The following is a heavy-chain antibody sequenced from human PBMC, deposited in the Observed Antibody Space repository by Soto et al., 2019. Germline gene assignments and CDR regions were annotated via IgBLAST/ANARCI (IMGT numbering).Heavy chain of an antibody. V-gene: IGHV1-69*06. CDR2: IIPIFGTA. D-gene: IGHD4-17*01. CDR3: AREGYGDLPGYYFDY. Sequence: SVKVSCKASGGTFSSYAISWVRQAPGQGLEWMGGIIPIFGTANYAQKFQGRVTITADKSTSTAYMELSSLRSEDTAVYYCAREGYGDLPGYYFDYWGQGXLVTVSS. J-gene: IGHJ4*02. CDR1: GGTFSSYA.